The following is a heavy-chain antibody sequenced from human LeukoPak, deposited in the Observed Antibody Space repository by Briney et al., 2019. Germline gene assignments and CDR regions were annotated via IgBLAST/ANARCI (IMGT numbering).Heavy chain of an antibody. CDR1: GFTFSSYW. V-gene: IGHV3-7*01. D-gene: IGHD3-10*01. J-gene: IGHJ6*03. CDR3: ARDGGYYYYYMDV. CDR2: IKQDGSEK. Sequence: GGSLRLSCAASGFTFSSYWMSWVRQAPGKGLERVANIKQDGSEKYYVDSVKGRFTISRDNAKNSLYLQMNSLRAEDTAVYYCARDGGYYYYYMDVWGKGTTVTVSS.